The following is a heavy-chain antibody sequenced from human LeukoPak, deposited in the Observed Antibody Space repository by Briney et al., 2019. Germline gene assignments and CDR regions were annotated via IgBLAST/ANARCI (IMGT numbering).Heavy chain of an antibody. J-gene: IGHJ4*02. CDR3: AKSLSGGGYYFEY. Sequence: GGSLRLSCAASGFTFSNYAMTWVRQAPGKGLEWVSGISDSGGSTYYADSVKGRFTISRDNSKYTLYLQMNSLRAEDTAVHYCAKSLSGGGYYFEYWGQGTLVTVSS. D-gene: IGHD3-10*01. V-gene: IGHV3-23*01. CDR2: ISDSGGST. CDR1: GFTFSNYA.